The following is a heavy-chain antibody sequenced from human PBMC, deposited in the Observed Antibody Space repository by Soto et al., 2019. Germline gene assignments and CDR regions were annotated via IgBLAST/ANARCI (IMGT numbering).Heavy chain of an antibody. D-gene: IGHD6-13*01. J-gene: IGHJ5*02. CDR1: GFTFSSYW. CDR3: ARDLSRIAAAGNGTWFDP. CDR2: INSDGSST. V-gene: IGHV3-74*01. Sequence: PGGSLRLSCAASGFTFSSYWMHWVHQAPGKGLVWVSRINSDGSSTSYADSVKGRFTISRDNAKNTLYLQMNSLRAEDTAVYYCARDLSRIAAAGNGTWFDPWGQGTLVTVSS.